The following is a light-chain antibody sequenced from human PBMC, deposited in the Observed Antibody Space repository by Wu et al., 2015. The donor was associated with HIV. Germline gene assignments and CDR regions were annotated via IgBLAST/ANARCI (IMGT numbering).Light chain of an antibody. CDR1: QPIGIW. J-gene: IGKJ1*01. CDR3: QQYTSYSAWT. Sequence: DIQMIQSPSTLSASVGDRVNITCRASQPIGIWLAWYQQKPGKAPKLLIYKASTLEIGVPIRFSGSGSGTEFVLTISSLQPDDFATYYCQQYTSYSAWTFGLGTKVEMK. V-gene: IGKV1-5*03. CDR2: KAS.